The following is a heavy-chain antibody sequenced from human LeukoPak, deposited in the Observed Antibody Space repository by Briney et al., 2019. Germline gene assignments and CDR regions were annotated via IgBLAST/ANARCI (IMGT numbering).Heavy chain of an antibody. D-gene: IGHD3-3*01. Sequence: PSETLSLTCAVYGGSFSGYYWSWIRQPPGKGLEWIGEINHSGSTNYNPSLKSRVTISVDTSKNQFSLKLSSVTAADTAVYYCARDRYYDFWSGYPDLPFRWFDPWGQGTLVTVSS. V-gene: IGHV4-34*01. J-gene: IGHJ5*02. CDR1: GGSFSGYY. CDR2: INHSGST. CDR3: ARDRYYDFWSGYPDLPFRWFDP.